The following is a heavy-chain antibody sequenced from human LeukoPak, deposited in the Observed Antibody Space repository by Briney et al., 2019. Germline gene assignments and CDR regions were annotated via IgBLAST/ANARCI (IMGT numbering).Heavy chain of an antibody. D-gene: IGHD4-23*01. CDR2: INPNSGGT. V-gene: IGHV1-2*02. CDR3: ARTYLDYGGNPVLDY. Sequence: ASVKVSCKASGYTFTGYYMHWVRQAPGQGLEWMGWINPNSGGTNYAQKFQGRVTMTRDTSISTAYMELSRLRSDDTAVYYCARTYLDYGGNPVLDYWGQGTLVTVSS. CDR1: GYTFTGYY. J-gene: IGHJ4*02.